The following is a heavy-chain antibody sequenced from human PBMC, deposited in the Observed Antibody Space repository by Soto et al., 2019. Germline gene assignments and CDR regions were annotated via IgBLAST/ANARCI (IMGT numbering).Heavy chain of an antibody. V-gene: IGHV4-61*01. CDR1: GGSVSSGSYY. J-gene: IGHJ4*02. CDR2: IYYGGST. D-gene: IGHD7-27*01. Sequence: PSETLSLTCTVSGGSVSSGSYYWSWIRQSPGKGLEWIGFIYYGGSTNYNPSLKSRVTISVDTPKNQFSLKLSSVTAADTAVYYCAKNWNWGSLVHWGQGTLVTVSS. CDR3: AKNWNWGSLVH.